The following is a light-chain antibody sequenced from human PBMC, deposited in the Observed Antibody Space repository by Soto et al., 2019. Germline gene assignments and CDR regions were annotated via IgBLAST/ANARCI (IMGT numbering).Light chain of an antibody. CDR2: GAS. J-gene: IGKJ2*01. V-gene: IGKV3D-15*01. CDR1: QSVSSN. Sequence: EIVMTQSPATLSVSPGERATLSCRASQSVSSNLAWYQQKPGQAPSLLIYGASTRATGIPDRFSGSGSDTDFSLTIRRLDPEDFAMYYCLLYFSPDRYTFGPGTKVQIK. CDR3: LLYFSPDRYT.